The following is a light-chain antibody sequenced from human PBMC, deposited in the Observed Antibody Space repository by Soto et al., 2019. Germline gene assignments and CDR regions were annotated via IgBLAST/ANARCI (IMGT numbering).Light chain of an antibody. CDR1: QSISSY. V-gene: IGKV1-39*01. J-gene: IGKJ1*01. CDR2: AAS. CDR3: QQRYSTLLT. Sequence: DIQMTQSPSSLSASVGDRVTITCRASQSISSYLNWYQQKPGKAPKLLIYAASSLQSGVPSRFSGSGSGTDFTLTISSPQPEDFETYYCQQRYSTLLTFGQGTKVDI.